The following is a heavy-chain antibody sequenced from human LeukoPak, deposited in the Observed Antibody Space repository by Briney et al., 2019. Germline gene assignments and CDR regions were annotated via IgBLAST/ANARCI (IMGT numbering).Heavy chain of an antibody. J-gene: IGHJ4*02. CDR3: VNYNKSVGGFDH. V-gene: IGHV3-9*01. D-gene: IGHD3-16*01. CDR2: INWDSDYI. Sequence: PGGSLRLSCDASGFTFDDFTMHWVRQAPGKGLEWVSSINWDSDYIYYADSVKGRFTISRDNAKNSLSLQMKSLRAEDTALYYCVNYNKSVGGFDHWGQGTLVTVSS. CDR1: GFTFDDFT.